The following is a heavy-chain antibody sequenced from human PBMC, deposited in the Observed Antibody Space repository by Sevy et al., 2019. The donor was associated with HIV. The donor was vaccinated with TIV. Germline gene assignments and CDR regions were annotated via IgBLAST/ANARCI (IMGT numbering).Heavy chain of an antibody. J-gene: IGHJ6*02. CDR3: ARDRRAAAADYGMDV. Sequence: ASVKVSCKASGYTFTSYGISWVRQAPGQGREWMGWISAYNGNTNYAQKLQGRVTMTTDTSTSTAYMELRSLRSDDTAVYYWARDRRAAAADYGMDVWGQGTTVTVSS. CDR2: ISAYNGNT. CDR1: GYTFTSYG. V-gene: IGHV1-18*04. D-gene: IGHD6-13*01.